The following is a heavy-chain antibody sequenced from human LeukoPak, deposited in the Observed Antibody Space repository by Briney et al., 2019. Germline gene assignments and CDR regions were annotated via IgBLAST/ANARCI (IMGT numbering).Heavy chain of an antibody. Sequence: GGSLRLSCAASGFNFSSYWMSWVRQAPGKGLEWVANIKQDGGEKFYVDSVKGRFTISRDNAKNSLYLQMSTLRAEDTAVYYCARDDWGSMAAPTNWGQGTLVTVSS. CDR1: GFNFSSYW. D-gene: IGHD3-16*01. CDR3: ARDDWGSMAAPTN. CDR2: IKQDGGEK. J-gene: IGHJ4*02. V-gene: IGHV3-7*01.